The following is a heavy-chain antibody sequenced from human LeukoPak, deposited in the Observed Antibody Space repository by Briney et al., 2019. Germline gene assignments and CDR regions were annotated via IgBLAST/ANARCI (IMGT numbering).Heavy chain of an antibody. V-gene: IGHV3-30*04. CDR2: VSKDGKFK. Sequence: GGSLRLSCAASGFTFSGYAMHWVRQAPGKGLQWVAVVSKDGKFKYYADSVKGRFTISRDNSKNTLYLQMNSLRAEDTAVYYCAREGRVAAAGKAYFQHWGQGTLVTVSS. J-gene: IGHJ1*01. D-gene: IGHD6-13*01. CDR3: AREGRVAAAGKAYFQH. CDR1: GFTFSGYA.